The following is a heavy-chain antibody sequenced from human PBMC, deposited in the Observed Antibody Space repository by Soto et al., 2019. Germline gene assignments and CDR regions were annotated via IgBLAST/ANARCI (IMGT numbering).Heavy chain of an antibody. D-gene: IGHD5-12*01. Sequence: SQTLSLTCAISGDSVSSNSAAWNWIRQSPSRGLEWLGRTYYRSKWYNDYAVSVKSRITINPDTSKNQFSLQLNSVTPEDTAVYYCARASGRDGYNNWFDPWGQGSLVTVSS. CDR1: GDSVSSNSAA. CDR3: ARASGRDGYNNWFDP. V-gene: IGHV6-1*01. CDR2: TYYRSKWYN. J-gene: IGHJ5*02.